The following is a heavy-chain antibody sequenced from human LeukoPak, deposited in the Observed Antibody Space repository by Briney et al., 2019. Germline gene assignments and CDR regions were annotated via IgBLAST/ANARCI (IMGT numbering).Heavy chain of an antibody. V-gene: IGHV3-21*01. CDR1: GFTFSSYS. CDR3: ARDPGRDYYFDY. CDR2: ISSSSSYI. J-gene: IGHJ4*02. Sequence: GGSLRLSCAASGFTFSSYSMNWVRQAPGKGLEWVSSISSSSSYIYYADSVKGRFTISRDNAKNSLYLQMNSLRAEDTAVYYCARDPGRDYYFDYWGQGTLVTVSS.